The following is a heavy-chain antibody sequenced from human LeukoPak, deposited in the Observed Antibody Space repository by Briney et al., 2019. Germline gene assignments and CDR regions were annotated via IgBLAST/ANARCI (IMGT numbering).Heavy chain of an antibody. Sequence: PSETLSLTCTVSGYSISRGYYWGWIRQPPGKGLEWIGSIYHSGSTYYNPSLKSRVTISVDTSKNQFSLKLSSVTAADTAVYYCARDFSGYDSYYYYYMDVWGRGTTVTVS. CDR1: GYSISRGYY. D-gene: IGHD5-12*01. J-gene: IGHJ6*03. CDR3: ARDFSGYDSYYYYYMDV. V-gene: IGHV4-38-2*02. CDR2: IYHSGST.